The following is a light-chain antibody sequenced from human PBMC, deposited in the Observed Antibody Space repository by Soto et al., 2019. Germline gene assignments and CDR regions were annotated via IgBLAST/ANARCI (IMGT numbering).Light chain of an antibody. CDR2: EVS. V-gene: IGLV2-14*01. CDR1: SSDVGGYNY. Sequence: QSALTQPASVSGSPGQSITISCTGTSSDVGGYNYVSWYQQHPGKAPKLMIYEVSNRPSGVSNRFSGYKSGNTASLTISGLQAEEEAAYFCTSFTTSSTLYVLGSGTKVTV. J-gene: IGLJ1*01. CDR3: TSFTTSSTLYV.